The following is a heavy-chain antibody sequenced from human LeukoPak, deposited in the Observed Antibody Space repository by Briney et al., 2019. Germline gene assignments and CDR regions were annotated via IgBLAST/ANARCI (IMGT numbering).Heavy chain of an antibody. Sequence: ASVKVSCKASGYTFTSYDINWVRQATGQGLEWMGGMNPNSGNTGYAQKFQGRVTMTRNTSISTAYMELSSLKSEDTAVYYCARGFRGPRQPCNYWGQGTLVTVSS. V-gene: IGHV1-8*01. D-gene: IGHD2/OR15-2a*01. CDR3: ARGFRGPRQPCNY. J-gene: IGHJ4*02. CDR1: GYTFTSYD. CDR2: MNPNSGNT.